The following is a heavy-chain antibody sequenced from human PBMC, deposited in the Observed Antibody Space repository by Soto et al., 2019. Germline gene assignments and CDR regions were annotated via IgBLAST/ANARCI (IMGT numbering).Heavy chain of an antibody. CDR3: ARGGYDDIVVVVAASGYYYYGMDV. Sequence: VKVSCKASGGTFSSYAISWVRQAPGQGLEWMGGIIPIFGTANYAQKFQGRVTITADESTSTAYMELSSLRSEDTAVYYCARGGYDDIVVVVAASGYYYYGMDVWGQGTTVTVPS. CDR2: IIPIFGTA. CDR1: GGTFSSYA. J-gene: IGHJ6*02. D-gene: IGHD2-15*01. V-gene: IGHV1-69*13.